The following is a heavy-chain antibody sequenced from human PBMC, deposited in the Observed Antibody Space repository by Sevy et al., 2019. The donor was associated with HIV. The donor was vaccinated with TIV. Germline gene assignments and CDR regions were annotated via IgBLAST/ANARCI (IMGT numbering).Heavy chain of an antibody. J-gene: IGHJ4*02. D-gene: IGHD3-22*01. V-gene: IGHV3-23*01. CDR3: AKVYYYDSSGWY. CDR1: GFTFSSYA. CDR2: ISGSGGST. Sequence: GGSLRLSCAASGFTFSSYAMSWVRQAPGKGLEWVSAISGSGGSTYYAHSVKGRFTISRDNSKNTLYLQMNSLRAEDTAVYYCAKVYYYDSSGWYWGQGTLVTVSS.